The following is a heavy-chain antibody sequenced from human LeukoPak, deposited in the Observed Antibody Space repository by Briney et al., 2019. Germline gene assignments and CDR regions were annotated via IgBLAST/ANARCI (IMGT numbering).Heavy chain of an antibody. V-gene: IGHV3-23*01. CDR3: AKRSAYTTGWFFDF. J-gene: IGHJ4*02. D-gene: IGHD6-19*01. CDR1: GFSFATYA. CDR2: ISGSGDNT. Sequence: GGSLRLSCAASGFSFATYAMSWVRQAPGEGLEWVSSISGSGDNTYYAESVKGRFTISRDNSENTLFLQMNSLRAEDTAVFYCAKRSAYTTGWFFDFWGQGTLVTVSS.